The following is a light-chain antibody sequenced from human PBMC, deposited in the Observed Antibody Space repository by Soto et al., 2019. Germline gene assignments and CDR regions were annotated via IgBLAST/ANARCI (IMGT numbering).Light chain of an antibody. Sequence: DIQMTQSPSSLSSSVGDRVTITCQASHDISKNLNWYQQKPGKAPNLLIYDASNLQTGVPSRFSGSGSGTDFIFTISSSQPEDFGTYYCQHYDTLPAVTFGGGTKVETK. V-gene: IGKV1-33*01. CDR2: DAS. J-gene: IGKJ4*01. CDR3: QHYDTLPAVT. CDR1: HDISKN.